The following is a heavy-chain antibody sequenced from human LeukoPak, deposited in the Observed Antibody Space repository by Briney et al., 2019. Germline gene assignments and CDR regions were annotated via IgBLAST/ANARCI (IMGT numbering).Heavy chain of an antibody. CDR2: ITGSGSST. D-gene: IGHD3-10*01. J-gene: IGHJ4*02. CDR1: RFTFSSYA. V-gene: IGHV3-23*01. Sequence: GGSLRLSCAASRFTFSSYAMSWGRQAPGKGLEWVSAITGSGSSTFYAESVGGRFTISRDNSNNTLYLQMNSVRAEDTAVYYCAKDWKYYYGSGSYYVYWGQGTLVTVSS. CDR3: AKDWKYYYGSGSYYVY.